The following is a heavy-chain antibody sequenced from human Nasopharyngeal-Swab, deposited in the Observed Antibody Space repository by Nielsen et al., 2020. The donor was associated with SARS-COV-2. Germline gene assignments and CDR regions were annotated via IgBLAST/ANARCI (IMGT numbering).Heavy chain of an antibody. CDR2: IYYSGST. J-gene: IGHJ4*02. CDR3: ARHTVATPISHYFDY. Sequence: ESLKISCAASGFTFSSYYWNWIRQPPGKGLEWIGYIYYSGSTNYNPSLKSRVTISVDTSKNQFSLKLSSVTAADTAVYYCARHTVATPISHYFDYWGQGTLVTVSS. D-gene: IGHD4-17*01. CDR1: GFTFSSYY. V-gene: IGHV4-59*08.